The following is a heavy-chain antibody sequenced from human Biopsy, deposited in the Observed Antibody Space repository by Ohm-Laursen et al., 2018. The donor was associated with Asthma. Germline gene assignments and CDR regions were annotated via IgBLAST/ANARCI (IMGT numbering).Heavy chain of an antibody. V-gene: IGHV1-69*01. CDR3: ARASYDILTGYYNYFDY. J-gene: IGHJ4*02. D-gene: IGHD3-9*01. CDR1: GGTFSSYA. Sequence: GSSVKVSCNASGGTFSSYAISWVRQAPGQGLEWMGGIIPTFGTANYAQKFQGRVTITADESTSTAYMELSSLRSEDTAVYYCARASYDILTGYYNYFDYWGQGTLVTASS. CDR2: IIPTFGTA.